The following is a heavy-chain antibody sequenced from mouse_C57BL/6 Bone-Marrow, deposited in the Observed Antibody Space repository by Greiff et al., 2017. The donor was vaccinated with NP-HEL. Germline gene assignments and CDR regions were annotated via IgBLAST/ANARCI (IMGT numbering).Heavy chain of an antibody. CDR2: IHPNSGST. Sequence: QVQLQQPGAELVKPGASVKLSCKASGYTFTSYWMHWVKQRPGQGLEWIGMIHPNSGSTNYNEKFKSKATLTVDKSSSTAYMQLSSLTSEDSAVYYCARSRYYGSLYWYFDVWGTGTTVTGSS. D-gene: IGHD1-1*01. V-gene: IGHV1-64*01. CDR3: ARSRYYGSLYWYFDV. J-gene: IGHJ1*03. CDR1: GYTFTSYW.